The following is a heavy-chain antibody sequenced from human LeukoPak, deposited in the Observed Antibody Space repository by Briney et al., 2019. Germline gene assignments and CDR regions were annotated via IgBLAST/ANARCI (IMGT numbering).Heavy chain of an antibody. CDR1: GFTVSSHY. D-gene: IGHD6-13*01. V-gene: IGHV3-66*01. CDR2: MYSGGST. CDR3: ASSYSSSWPEIDY. J-gene: IGHJ4*02. Sequence: PGGSLRLSCAASGFTVSSHYMSWVRQAPEKGLEWVSVMYSGGSTYYADSVKGRFIISRDNSKNTLYLQMNSLRAEDTAVYYCASSYSSSWPEIDYWGQGTLVTVSS.